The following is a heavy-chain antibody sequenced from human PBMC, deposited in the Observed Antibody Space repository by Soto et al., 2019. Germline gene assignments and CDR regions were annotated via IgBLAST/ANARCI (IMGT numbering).Heavy chain of an antibody. D-gene: IGHD3-16*01. CDR2: INSDGTRI. V-gene: IGHV3-74*01. Sequence: LRLSCAASGFTFTNYRIHWVRQAPGKGLVWVARINSDGTRINYADSVKGRFTISRDNAENSLYLQMNSLRAEDTALYYCAISQDRGGRTTFIYWGQGTQVTVS. CDR1: GFTFTNYR. J-gene: IGHJ4*02. CDR3: AISQDRGGRTTFIY.